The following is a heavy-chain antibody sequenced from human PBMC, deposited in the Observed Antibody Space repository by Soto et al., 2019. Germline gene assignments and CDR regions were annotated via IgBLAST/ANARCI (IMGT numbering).Heavy chain of an antibody. J-gene: IGHJ3*02. CDR1: EFTFSNFG. CDR2: IYYDGSNE. CDR3: ARVDVVVAADAFDI. Sequence: QVQLVESGGGVVQPGRSLRLSCAASEFTFSNFGMHWVRQAPGKGLEWVAVIYYDGSNEYYADSVKGRFTISRDNSKNALYLQMNRLRADDTAVYYCARVDVVVAADAFDIWGQGTMVTVSS. D-gene: IGHD2-15*01. V-gene: IGHV3-33*01.